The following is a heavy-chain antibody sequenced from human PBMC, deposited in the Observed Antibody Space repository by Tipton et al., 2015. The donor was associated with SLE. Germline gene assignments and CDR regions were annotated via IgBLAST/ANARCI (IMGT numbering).Heavy chain of an antibody. CDR1: GGSISSSNW. J-gene: IGHJ5*02. V-gene: IGHV4-4*02. Sequence: GLMKPSETLSLTCAVSGGSISSSNWWTWVRQPPGKGLEWIGEIYHNGGTYYSPSLESRLTLSMDKSKNNFSLKLTSVTAADTAVYYCARGGYGRTTKKWIWFDPWGQGTLVTVSS. CDR2: IYHNGGT. CDR3: ARGGYGRTTKKWIWFDP. D-gene: IGHD5-12*01.